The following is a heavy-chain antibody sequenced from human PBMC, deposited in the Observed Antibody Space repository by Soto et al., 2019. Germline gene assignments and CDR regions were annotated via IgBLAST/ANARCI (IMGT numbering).Heavy chain of an antibody. D-gene: IGHD6-19*01. CDR1: GGTFSNDV. CDR2: INPILGIT. J-gene: IGHJ6*02. Sequence: QVQLVQSGPEVKKPGSAVKVTCKVSGGTFSNDVINWVRHVPGQGLEWMAKINPILGITNSAQKFQGRATITADKSTNTAYMELSSLESKDTAVYYCARGLAVADYYGMEVWGQGTRVTV. V-gene: IGHV1-69*04. CDR3: ARGLAVADYYGMEV.